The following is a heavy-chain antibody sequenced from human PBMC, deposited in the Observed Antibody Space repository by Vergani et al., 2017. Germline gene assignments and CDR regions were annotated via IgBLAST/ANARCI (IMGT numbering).Heavy chain of an antibody. V-gene: IGHV3-21*01. CDR2: ISSSSSYI. J-gene: IGHJ3*01. CDR3: ARGEGVYAHQNGFDP. CDR1: GFTFSTYS. D-gene: IGHD2-8*01. Sequence: EVQLVESGGGLVKPGGSLRLSCAASGFTFSTYSMNWVRQAPGKGLEWVSSISSSSSYIFYADSVKGRFTISRDNAKNSLFLQMNSLRAEDTAVYYCARGEGVYAHQNGFDPWGQGTMVTVSS.